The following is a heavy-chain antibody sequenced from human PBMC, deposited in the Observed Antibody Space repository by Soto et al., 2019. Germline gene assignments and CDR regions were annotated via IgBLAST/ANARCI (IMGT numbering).Heavy chain of an antibody. D-gene: IGHD3-10*01. CDR2: ISAYNGNT. CDR1: CYTFTSYG. CDR3: ARARYYYGSGPPGY. V-gene: IGHV1-18*04. Sequence: SVEVSFKASCYTFTSYGISWVRQAPGQGLEWMGWISAYNGNTNYAQKLQGRVTITRDTSASTAYMELSSLRSEDTAVYYCARARYYYGSGPPGYWGQGTLVTVYS. J-gene: IGHJ4*02.